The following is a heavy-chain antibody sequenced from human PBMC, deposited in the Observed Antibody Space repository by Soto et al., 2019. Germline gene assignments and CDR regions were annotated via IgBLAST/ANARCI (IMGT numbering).Heavy chain of an antibody. CDR3: ARQGIVVVPGARWFDP. Sequence: QLQLQESGPGLVKPSDTLSLTCTVSGGSISSSSYYWGWIRQPPGKGLEGIGSIYYSGSTYYNPPLKSRVTISVDTYKNQFSLKLRYVTAAATAVYYCARQGIVVVPGARWFDPWGQGTLVTVSS. D-gene: IGHD2-2*01. V-gene: IGHV4-39*01. CDR1: GGSISSSSYY. CDR2: IYYSGST. J-gene: IGHJ5*02.